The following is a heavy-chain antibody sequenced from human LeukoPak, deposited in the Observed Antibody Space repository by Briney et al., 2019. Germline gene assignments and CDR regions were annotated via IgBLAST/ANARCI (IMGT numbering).Heavy chain of an antibody. J-gene: IGHJ6*02. CDR3: ARGASKNDYYYGMDV. CDR1: GFTFSNFA. Sequence: GGSLRLSCAASGFTFSNFAMHWVRQAPGKGLEWVTVISYDGNNKYYADSEKGRFTISRDNSKNTLFLQMSSLRTEDTAVYYCARGASKNDYYYGMDVWGQGTTVTVFS. CDR2: ISYDGNNK. V-gene: IGHV3-30-3*01.